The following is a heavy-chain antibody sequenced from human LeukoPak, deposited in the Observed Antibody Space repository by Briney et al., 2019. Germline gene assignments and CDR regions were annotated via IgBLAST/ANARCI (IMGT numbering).Heavy chain of an antibody. CDR2: INHSGST. Sequence: PSETLSLTCAVYGGSFSGYYWSWIRQPPGKGLEWIGEINHSGSTNYSPSLKSRVTISVDTSKNQFSLKLSSVTAADTAVYYCAVYSSGWYASWDYYGMDVWGQGTTVTVSS. CDR3: AVYSSGWYASWDYYGMDV. V-gene: IGHV4-34*01. CDR1: GGSFSGYY. J-gene: IGHJ6*02. D-gene: IGHD6-19*01.